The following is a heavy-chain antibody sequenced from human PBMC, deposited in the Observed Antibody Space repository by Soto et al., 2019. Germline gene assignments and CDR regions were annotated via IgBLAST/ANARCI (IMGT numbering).Heavy chain of an antibody. Sequence: KPGGSLRLSCAASGFTFSDHYMSWIRQAPGKGLEWIGYSSNSGSFTRYADSVKGRFSISRDNAKNSLYLQINSLRGDDTAIYYCVRSSDKYNLLDCWGRGTPGTVSS. V-gene: IGHV3-11*06. CDR2: SSNSGSFT. D-gene: IGHD1-1*01. CDR3: VRSSDKYNLLDC. J-gene: IGHJ4*01. CDR1: GFTFSDHY.